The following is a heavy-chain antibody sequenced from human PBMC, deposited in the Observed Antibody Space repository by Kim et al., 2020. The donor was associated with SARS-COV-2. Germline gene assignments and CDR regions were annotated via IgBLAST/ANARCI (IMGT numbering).Heavy chain of an antibody. J-gene: IGHJ4*02. CDR1: GFTFSNFA. Sequence: GGSLRLSCAASGFTFSNFAMSWVRQAPGKALEWVSTIRSSDNSTNYADSVKGRFTISRDNAKNTLSLQMNSLRAEDTAVYYCAKVGCNCCGDFYYWCQGT. D-gene: IGHD2-21*02. CDR2: IRSSDNST. V-gene: IGHV3-23*01. CDR3: AKVGCNCCGDFYY.